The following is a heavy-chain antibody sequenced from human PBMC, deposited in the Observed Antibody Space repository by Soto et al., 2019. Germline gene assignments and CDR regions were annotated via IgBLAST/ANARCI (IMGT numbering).Heavy chain of an antibody. CDR1: GFTFSSYA. Sequence: GGSLRLSCAASGFTFSSYAMHWVRQAPGKGLEWVAVISYDGSNKYYADSVKGRFTISRDNSKNTLYLQMNSLRAEDTAVYYCAKGHYYDSSGSDWFDPWGQGTLVTVSS. D-gene: IGHD3-22*01. CDR3: AKGHYYDSSGSDWFDP. J-gene: IGHJ5*02. V-gene: IGHV3-30-3*01. CDR2: ISYDGSNK.